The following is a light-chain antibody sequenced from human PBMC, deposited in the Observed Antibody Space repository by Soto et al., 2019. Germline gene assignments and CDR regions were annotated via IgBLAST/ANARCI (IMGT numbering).Light chain of an antibody. CDR1: QSVSNSH. CDR2: GVS. V-gene: IGKV3-20*01. CDR3: HQYDKSPLT. Sequence: EIVLTQSPGTLSLSPGERATLSCRASQSVSNSHLAWHQQKPGQAPRLPIFGVSSRAAGIPDRFSGSGSGTDFTLTISRLEPEDYAVYYCHQYDKSPLTFGGATTV. J-gene: IGKJ4*01.